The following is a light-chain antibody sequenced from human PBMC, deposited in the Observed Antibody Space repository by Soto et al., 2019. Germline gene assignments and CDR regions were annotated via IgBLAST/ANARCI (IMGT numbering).Light chain of an antibody. V-gene: IGKV3-11*01. CDR2: DAS. CDR1: QSVSSY. J-gene: IGKJ4*01. Sequence: EIVLTQSPATLSLSPGERATLSCRASQSVSSYLAWYQQKPGQAPRLLIYDASNTATGIPARFSGSGSGTDFTLTISSLEPEDFAVYYCQQCGNWPLTFGGGTKVEIK. CDR3: QQCGNWPLT.